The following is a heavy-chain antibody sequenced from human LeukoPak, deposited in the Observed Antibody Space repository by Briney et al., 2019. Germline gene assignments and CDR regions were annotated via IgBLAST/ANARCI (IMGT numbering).Heavy chain of an antibody. CDR2: IKSKTDGGTT. V-gene: IGHV3-15*01. CDR1: GFTFSNAW. Sequence: GGSLRLSCAASGFTFSNAWMSWVRQAPGKGLEWVGRIKSKTDGGTTDYAAPVKGRFTIARDVSKNTLYLQMNSLKTEDTAVYYFTTDWGTVRPSYWGQGTLVTASS. CDR3: TTDWGTVRPSY. J-gene: IGHJ4*02. D-gene: IGHD7-27*01.